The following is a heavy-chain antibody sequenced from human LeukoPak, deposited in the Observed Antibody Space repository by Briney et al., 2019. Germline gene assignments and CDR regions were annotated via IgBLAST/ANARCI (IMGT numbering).Heavy chain of an antibody. Sequence: PGRSLRLSCAASGFTFSSYAMHWVRQAPGKGLELVAVISYDGSNKYYADSVKRRFTISRDNSKNTLYLQMNSLRAEDTAVYYCARGYCSSTSCYRRGNWFDPWGQGTLVTVSS. CDR3: ARGYCSSTSCYRRGNWFDP. CDR1: GFTFSSYA. V-gene: IGHV3-30*04. J-gene: IGHJ5*02. D-gene: IGHD2-2*01. CDR2: ISYDGSNK.